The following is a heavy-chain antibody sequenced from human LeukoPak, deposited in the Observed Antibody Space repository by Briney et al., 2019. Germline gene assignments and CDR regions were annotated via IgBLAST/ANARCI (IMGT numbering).Heavy chain of an antibody. CDR1: GFTFSNNW. J-gene: IGHJ6*03. V-gene: IGHV3-7*01. D-gene: IGHD2-15*01. CDR3: AGVVPCSSSSCYSLHYYMDV. CDR2: IKEDGSET. Sequence: PGGSLRLSCAASGFTFSNNWMTWVRQAPGKGLGWVANIKEDGSETYYVDSVRGRFIVSRDNAKNSLYLQMSRLRAADTAIYYCAGVVPCSSSSCYSLHYYMDVWGKGTTVTVSS.